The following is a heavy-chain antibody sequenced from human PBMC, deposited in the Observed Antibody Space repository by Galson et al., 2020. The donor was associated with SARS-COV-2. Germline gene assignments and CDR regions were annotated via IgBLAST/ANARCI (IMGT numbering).Heavy chain of an antibody. D-gene: IGHD6-19*01. CDR1: GFTFSTYG. CDR2: ISDSGGAT. CDR3: ARYAGEDSGWYEMNCFDP. V-gene: IGHV3-23*01. J-gene: IGHJ5*02. Sequence: TGGSLRLSCEASGFTFSTYGMTWVRQAPGKGLEWVSSISDSGGATYYADSVKARFTISRDNSKNTLYLQMYSLRAEDSALYYCARYAGEDSGWYEMNCFDPWGQGTLVTVAS.